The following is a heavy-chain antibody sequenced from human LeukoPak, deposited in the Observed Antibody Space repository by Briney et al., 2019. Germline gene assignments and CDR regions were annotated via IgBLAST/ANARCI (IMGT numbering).Heavy chain of an antibody. J-gene: IGHJ4*02. CDR2: IYYSGST. D-gene: IGHD5-24*01. V-gene: IGHV4-59*01. CDR3: ARARRWLQSGVDY. Sequence: SETLSLTCTVSGGSTSSYYWSWIRQPPGKGLEWIGYIYYSGSTNYNPSLKSRVTISVDTSKNQFSLKLSSVTAADTAVYYCARARRWLQSGVDYWGQGTLVTVSS. CDR1: GGSTSSYY.